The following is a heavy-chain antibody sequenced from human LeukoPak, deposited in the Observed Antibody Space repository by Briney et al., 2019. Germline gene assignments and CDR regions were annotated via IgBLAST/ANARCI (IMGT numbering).Heavy chain of an antibody. CDR2: IYYTGTT. J-gene: IGHJ4*02. Sequence: SETLSLTCTVSGGSIRSSSYYWGWIRQSPGKGREWIGSIYYTGTTYYNPSLQSPATISVDTSKNQFSLKLSSVTAADTAVYYCARWAGITNCYDYWGQGTLVTVSS. V-gene: IGHV4-39*07. CDR3: ARWAGITNCYDY. CDR1: GGSIRSSSYY. D-gene: IGHD3-10*01.